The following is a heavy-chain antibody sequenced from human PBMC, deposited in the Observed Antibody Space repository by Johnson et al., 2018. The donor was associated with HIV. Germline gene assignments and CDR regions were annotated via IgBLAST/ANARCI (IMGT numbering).Heavy chain of an antibody. CDR1: GFTVSSNY. V-gene: IGHV3-66*02. CDR2: SWNSENI. J-gene: IGHJ3*02. D-gene: IGHD1-7*01. CDR3: ARDQAGTTDDAFDI. Sequence: VLLVESGGGLVQPGGSLRLSCAASGFTVSSNYMSWVRQVPGKGLEWVSGISWNSENIAYADSVRGRFTISRDNSKNTLYLQMNSLRAEDTAVYYCARDQAGTTDDAFDIWGQGTMVTVSS.